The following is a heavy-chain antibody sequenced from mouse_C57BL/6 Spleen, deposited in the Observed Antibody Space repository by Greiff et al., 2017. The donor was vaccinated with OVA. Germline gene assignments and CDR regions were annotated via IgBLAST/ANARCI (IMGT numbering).Heavy chain of an antibody. J-gene: IGHJ2*01. V-gene: IGHV7-3*01. Sequence: DVKLVESGGGLVQPGGSLSLSCAASGFTFTDYYMSWVRQPPGKALEWLGFIRNKANGYTTEYSASVKGRFTISRDNSQSILYLQMNALRAEDSATYYCARSLGGYFDYWGQGTTLTVSS. CDR1: GFTFTDYY. D-gene: IGHD4-1*01. CDR2: IRNKANGYTT. CDR3: ARSLGGYFDY.